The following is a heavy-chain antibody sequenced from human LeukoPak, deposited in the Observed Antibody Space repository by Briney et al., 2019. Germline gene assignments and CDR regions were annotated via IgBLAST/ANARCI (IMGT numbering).Heavy chain of an antibody. CDR2: INPNSGGT. V-gene: IGHV1-2*06. D-gene: IGHD4-17*01. J-gene: IGHJ5*02. CDR1: GYTFTGYY. Sequence: GASVKVSCKASGYTFTGYYMHWVRQAPGQGLEWMGRINPNSGGTNYAQKFQGRVTMTRDTSISTAYMELSRLRSDDTAVYYCVRADYGDYVWFDPWGQGTLVTVSS. CDR3: VRADYGDYVWFDP.